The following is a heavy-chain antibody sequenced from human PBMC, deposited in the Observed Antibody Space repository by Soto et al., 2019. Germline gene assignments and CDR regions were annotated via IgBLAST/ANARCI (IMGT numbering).Heavy chain of an antibody. CDR2: ISGSGGST. CDR1: GFTFSSYA. J-gene: IGHJ4*02. CDR3: AKLAPGDYDFWSGYSHYFDY. V-gene: IGHV3-23*01. D-gene: IGHD3-3*01. Sequence: GSLRLSCAASGFTFSSYAMSWVRQAPGKGLEWVSAISGSGGSTYYADSVKGRFTISRDNSKNTLYLQMNSLRAEDTAVYYCAKLAPGDYDFWSGYSHYFDYWGQGTLVTVSS.